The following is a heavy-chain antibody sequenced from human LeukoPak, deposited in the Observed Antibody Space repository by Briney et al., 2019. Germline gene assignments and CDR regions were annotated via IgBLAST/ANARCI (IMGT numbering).Heavy chain of an antibody. CDR3: ARGGSGYDSNPYFDY. CDR1: GGSFSGYY. J-gene: IGHJ4*02. D-gene: IGHD5-12*01. Sequence: PSGTLSLTCAVYGGSFSGYYWSWIRQPPGKGLEWIGEINHSGSTNYNPSLKNRVTISVDTSKNQFSLKLSSVTAADTAVYYCARGGSGYDSNPYFDYWGQGTLVTVSS. V-gene: IGHV4-34*01. CDR2: INHSGST.